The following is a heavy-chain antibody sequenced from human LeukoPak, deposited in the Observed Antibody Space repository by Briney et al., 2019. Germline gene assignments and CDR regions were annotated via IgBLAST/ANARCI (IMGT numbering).Heavy chain of an antibody. CDR3: ARVSSGGYFHTYYFDY. CDR2: IRYSGAT. CDR1: GGSISGCY. Sequence: SETLSLTCTVSGGSISGCYWSWIRQPPGKGLEWIGYIRYSGATNYSPSLKSRATISVDTSKNQFSLNLISVTAADTAIYYCARVSSGGYFHTYYFDYWGQGTLVTVSS. J-gene: IGHJ4*02. D-gene: IGHD3-22*01. V-gene: IGHV4-59*01.